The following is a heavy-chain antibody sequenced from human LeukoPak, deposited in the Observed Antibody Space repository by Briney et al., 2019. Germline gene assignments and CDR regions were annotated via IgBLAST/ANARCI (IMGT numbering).Heavy chain of an antibody. D-gene: IGHD6-13*01. V-gene: IGHV1-18*01. J-gene: IGHJ5*02. Sequence: ASVKVSCKASGYTFTSYGISWVRQAPGQGLEWMGWISTSNGNTNYAQRLQGRVTMTTDTSTSTAYMELRSLRSDDTAVYYCATRGSWYNWFDPWGQGTLVTVSS. CDR3: ATRGSWYNWFDP. CDR1: GYTFTSYG. CDR2: ISTSNGNT.